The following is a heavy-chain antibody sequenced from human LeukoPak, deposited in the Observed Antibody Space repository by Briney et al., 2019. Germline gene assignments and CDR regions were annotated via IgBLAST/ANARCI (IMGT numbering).Heavy chain of an antibody. CDR1: GGSISSYY. CDR3: ARGGNYYGSGSYDY. J-gene: IGHJ4*02. V-gene: IGHV4-59*01. Sequence: KPSETLSLTCTVSGGSISSYYWSWLRQPPGKGLEWIGYIYYSGSTNYNPSLKSRVTISVDTSKNQFSLKLSSVTAADTAVYYCARGGNYYGSGSYDYWGQGTLVTVSS. D-gene: IGHD3-10*01. CDR2: IYYSGST.